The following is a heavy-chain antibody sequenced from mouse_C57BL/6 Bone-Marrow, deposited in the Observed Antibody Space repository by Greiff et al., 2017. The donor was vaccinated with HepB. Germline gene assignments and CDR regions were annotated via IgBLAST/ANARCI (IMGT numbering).Heavy chain of an antibody. D-gene: IGHD1-1*01. CDR1: GFTFSSYG. CDR3: ARREGVVATKDYAMDY. V-gene: IGHV5-6*01. J-gene: IGHJ4*01. CDR2: ISSGGSYT. Sequence: DVHLVESGGDLVKPGGSLKLSCAASGFTFSSYGMSWVRQTPDKRLEWVATISSGGSYTYYPDSVKGRFTISRDNAKNTLYLQMSSLKSEDTAMYYCARREGVVATKDYAMDYWGQGTSVTVSS.